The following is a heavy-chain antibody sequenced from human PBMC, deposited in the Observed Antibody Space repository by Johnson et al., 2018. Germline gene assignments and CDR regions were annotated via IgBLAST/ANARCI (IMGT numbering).Heavy chain of an antibody. D-gene: IGHD6-13*01. CDR1: GGSISSSNW. CDR2: IYHSGST. Sequence: QVQLQESGPGLVKPSGTLSLTCAVSGGSISSSNWWSWVRQPPGKGREWIGEIYHSGSTNYNPSLKSRVTISLDKSKNQFSLNLNSVTAADTAGYYCARGPLAAAGRPDAFDIWGQGTMVTVSS. J-gene: IGHJ3*02. V-gene: IGHV4-4*02. CDR3: ARGPLAAAGRPDAFDI.